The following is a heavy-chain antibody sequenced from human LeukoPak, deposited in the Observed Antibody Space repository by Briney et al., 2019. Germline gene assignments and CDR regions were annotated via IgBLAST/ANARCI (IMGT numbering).Heavy chain of an antibody. CDR1: GYTFTSYG. D-gene: IGHD5-24*01. V-gene: IGHV1-18*01. J-gene: IGHJ6*03. CDR2: ISAYNGNT. Sequence: ASVKVSCKASGYTFTSYGISWVRQAPGQGLEWMGWISAYNGNTNYAQKLQGRVTMTTDTSTSTAYMELRSLRSDDTAVYYCAREVELGYYYYNYTDVWGKGTTVTVSS. CDR3: AREVELGYYYYNYTDV.